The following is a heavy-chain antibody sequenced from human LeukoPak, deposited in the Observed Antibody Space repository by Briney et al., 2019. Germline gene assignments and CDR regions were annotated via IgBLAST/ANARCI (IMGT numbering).Heavy chain of an antibody. J-gene: IGHJ4*02. V-gene: IGHV4-61*02. CDR1: GGSISSGSYY. CDR2: IYTSGST. CDR3: ARELVYSYGHFDY. D-gene: IGHD5-18*01. Sequence: KPSQTLSLTCTVSGGSISSGSYYWSWIRQPAGKGLEWIGRIYTSGSTNYNPSLKSRVTISVDTSKNQFSLKLSSVTAADTAVNYCARELVYSYGHFDYWGQGTLVTVSS.